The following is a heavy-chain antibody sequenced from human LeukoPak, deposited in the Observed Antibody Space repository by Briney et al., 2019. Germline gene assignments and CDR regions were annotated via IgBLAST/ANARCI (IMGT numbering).Heavy chain of an antibody. J-gene: IGHJ4*02. V-gene: IGHV3-11*04. CDR2: ISSRGNTI. Sequence: GGSLRLSCVASGFTFSDYYMSWIRQAPGKGLEWVSYISSRGNTIYYVDSVKGRFTISRDNSKNTLYLQMNSLRAEDTAVYYCAKDQEQQPFDYWGQGTLVTVSS. D-gene: IGHD6-13*01. CDR3: AKDQEQQPFDY. CDR1: GFTFSDYY.